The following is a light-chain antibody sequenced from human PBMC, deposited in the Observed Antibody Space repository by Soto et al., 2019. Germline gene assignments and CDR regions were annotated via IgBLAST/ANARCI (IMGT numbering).Light chain of an antibody. J-gene: IGKJ3*01. CDR1: QTINENF. CDR3: QQYGNSPEIS. Sequence: EIVLTQSPGTLSLSPGERATLSCRASQTINENFLAWYQQKPGQSPRLLSSGASIRAPGIPYRISGSGSATDFANPIRRLEPEEFAFDYCQQYGNSPEISFVHGTKVEIK. V-gene: IGKV3-20*01. CDR2: GAS.